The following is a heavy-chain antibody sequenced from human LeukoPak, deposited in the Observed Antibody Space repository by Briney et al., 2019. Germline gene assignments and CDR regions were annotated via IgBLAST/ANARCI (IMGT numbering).Heavy chain of an antibody. CDR2: ISYDGSNK. V-gene: IGHV3-30*04. Sequence: GRSLRLSCAASGFTFSSYAMHWVRQAPGKGLEWVAVISYDGSNKYYADSVKGRFTISRDNSKNTLYLQMSSLRAEDTAVYYCARDLYYYYYYMDVWGKGTTVTVSS. CDR3: ARDLYYYYYYMDV. J-gene: IGHJ6*03. CDR1: GFTFSSYA.